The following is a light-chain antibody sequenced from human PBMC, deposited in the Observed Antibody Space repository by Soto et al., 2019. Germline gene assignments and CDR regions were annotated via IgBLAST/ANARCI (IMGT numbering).Light chain of an antibody. J-gene: IGKJ5*01. CDR3: QHCNNWPIT. Sequence: EIVLTQSPGTLSLSPGERATLSCMASQSVSSNLAWYQQKPGQAPRLLIYGASTRATGFPARFSGSGSGTEFTLTISSLQSEDFAVYYCQHCNNWPITFGQGTRLEIK. V-gene: IGKV3-15*01. CDR1: QSVSSN. CDR2: GAS.